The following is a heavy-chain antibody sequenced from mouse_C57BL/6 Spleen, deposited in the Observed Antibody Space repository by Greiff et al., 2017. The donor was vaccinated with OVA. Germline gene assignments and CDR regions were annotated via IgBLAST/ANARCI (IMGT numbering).Heavy chain of an antibody. D-gene: IGHD1-1*01. Sequence: VQLQQPGAELVKPGASVKLSCKASGYTFTSYWMHWVKQRPGQGLEWIGMIHPNSGSTNYNEKFKSKATLTVDKSSSTAYMQLSSLTSEDSAVYYCARFITTVVAHFDYWGQGTTLTVSS. CDR1: GYTFTSYW. J-gene: IGHJ2*01. CDR2: IHPNSGST. CDR3: ARFITTVVAHFDY. V-gene: IGHV1-64*01.